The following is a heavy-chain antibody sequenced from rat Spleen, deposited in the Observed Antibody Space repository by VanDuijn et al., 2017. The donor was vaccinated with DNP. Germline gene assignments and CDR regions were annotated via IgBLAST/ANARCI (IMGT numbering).Heavy chain of an antibody. J-gene: IGHJ2*01. Sequence: QGQLKESGPGLVQPSQTLSLTGTVSGFPLTSISVSWVRKPPGKGREWMGLMWSGGSTAYNSALKSRLSISRDTSKRQVFLKMNSLQTEDTAIYYCTSYYSGDFHYWGQGVMVTVSS. CDR3: TSYYSGDFHY. V-gene: IGHV2-1*01. CDR2: MWSGGST. D-gene: IGHD1-1*01. CDR1: GFPLTSIS.